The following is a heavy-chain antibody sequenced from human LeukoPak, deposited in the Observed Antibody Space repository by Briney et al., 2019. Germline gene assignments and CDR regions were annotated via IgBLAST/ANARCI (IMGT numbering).Heavy chain of an antibody. Sequence: SETLSLTCAVYGGSFSGYYWSWIRQPPGKGLEWIGEINHSGSTNYNPSLKSRVTMSVDTSKNQLSLKLSSVTAADTAVYYCGRYYDFWSGYPRAFDIWGQGTMVTVSS. V-gene: IGHV4-34*01. CDR2: INHSGST. D-gene: IGHD3-3*01. J-gene: IGHJ3*02. CDR3: GRYYDFWSGYPRAFDI. CDR1: GGSFSGYY.